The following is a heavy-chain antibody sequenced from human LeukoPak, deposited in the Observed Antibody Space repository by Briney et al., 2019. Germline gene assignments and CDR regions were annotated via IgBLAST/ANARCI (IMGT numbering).Heavy chain of an antibody. CDR1: GYTFTSYG. CDR3: ARDLGIALAGMTMGGYYYGMDV. CDR2: ISAYNGNT. Sequence: ASVKVSCKDSGYTFTSYGISWVRQAPGQGLEWMGWISAYNGNTNYAQKLQGRVTMTTDTSTSTAYMELRSLRSDDTAVYYCARDLGIALAGMTMGGYYYGMDVWGQGTMVTVSS. J-gene: IGHJ6*02. D-gene: IGHD6-19*01. V-gene: IGHV1-18*01.